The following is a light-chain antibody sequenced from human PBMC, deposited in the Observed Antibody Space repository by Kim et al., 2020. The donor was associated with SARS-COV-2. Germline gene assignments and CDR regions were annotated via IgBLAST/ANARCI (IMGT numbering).Light chain of an antibody. CDR1: HDISNY. CDR3: QQYDNLPALT. CDR2: DAS. Sequence: DIQMTQSPSSLSASVGDRVTITCQASHDISNYLNWYQQKPGKAPKLLIYDASNLETGVPSRFSGSGSGTDFTFTISSLQPEDIATYYCQQYDNLPALTFGGGTKLEI. J-gene: IGKJ4*01. V-gene: IGKV1-33*01.